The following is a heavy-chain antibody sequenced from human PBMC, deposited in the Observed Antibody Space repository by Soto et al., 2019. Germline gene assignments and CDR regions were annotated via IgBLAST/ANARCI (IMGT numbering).Heavy chain of an antibody. D-gene: IGHD6-19*01. J-gene: IGHJ4*02. CDR1: GFTFSSYA. CDR3: VRDKSPYSSGWHNRHFDY. V-gene: IGHV3-30-3*01. Sequence: QVQLVESGGGVVQPGRSLRLSCAASGFTFSSYAMHWVRQAPGKGLEWVAVISYDGSNKYYADSVKGRFTISRDNSKTXXLQMNCLRAEDTAVYYCVRDKSPYSSGWHNRHFDYWGQGTLVTVSS. CDR2: ISYDGSNK.